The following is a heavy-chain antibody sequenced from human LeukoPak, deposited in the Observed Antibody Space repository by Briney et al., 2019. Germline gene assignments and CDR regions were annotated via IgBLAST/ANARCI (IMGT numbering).Heavy chain of an antibody. Sequence: PSQTLSLTCTVSGGSISSGDYYWSWIRQPPGKGQEWIGYIYYSGSTYYNPSLKSRVTISVDTSKNQFSLKLSSVTAADTAVYYCARLMITFGGVIAPFDYWGQGTLVTVSS. CDR3: ARLMITFGGVIAPFDY. J-gene: IGHJ4*02. CDR1: GGSISSGDYY. V-gene: IGHV4-30-4*08. CDR2: IYYSGST. D-gene: IGHD3-16*02.